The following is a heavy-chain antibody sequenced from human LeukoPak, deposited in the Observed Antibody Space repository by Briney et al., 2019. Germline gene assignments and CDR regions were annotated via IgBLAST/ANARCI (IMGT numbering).Heavy chain of an antibody. V-gene: IGHV4-34*01. D-gene: IGHD5-12*01. CDR3: ASSGYDLYDY. Sequence: PPETLSLTCAVYGGSFSGYYWSWIRQPPGKGLEWIGETNHSESTNYNPSLKSRVTISVDTSKNQFSLKLSSVTAADTAVYYCASSGYDLYDYWGQGALVTVSS. CDR1: GGSFSGYY. CDR2: TNHSEST. J-gene: IGHJ4*02.